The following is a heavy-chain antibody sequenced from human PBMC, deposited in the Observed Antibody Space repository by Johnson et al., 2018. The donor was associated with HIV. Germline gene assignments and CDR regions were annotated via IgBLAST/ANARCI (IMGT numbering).Heavy chain of an antibody. CDR1: GFTFSSYA. V-gene: IGHV3-30-3*01. Sequence: QVQLVESGGGVVQPGSSLRLSCAASGFTFSSYAMHWVRQAPGKGLEWVAVISYDGSNKYYADSVKGRFTISRDNSKNTLYLQMNSLRAEDTAVYYCAREPRGPSSGSRIPDAFDIWGQGTMVTVSS. CDR3: AREPRGPSSGSRIPDAFDI. D-gene: IGHD3-10*01. CDR2: ISYDGSNK. J-gene: IGHJ3*02.